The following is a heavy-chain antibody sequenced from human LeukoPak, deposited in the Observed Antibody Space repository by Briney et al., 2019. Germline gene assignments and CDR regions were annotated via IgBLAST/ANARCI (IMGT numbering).Heavy chain of an antibody. J-gene: IGHJ4*02. Sequence: SETLSLTCTVSGGSISSYYWSWIRQPAGKGLEWIGRIYTSGSTNYNPSLKSRVTMSVDTSKNQFSLKLSSVTAADTAVYYCARGGYYDSSGYYHYYYDYWSQGTLVTVSS. CDR3: ARGGYYDSSGYYHYYYDY. V-gene: IGHV4-4*07. CDR1: GGSISSYY. CDR2: IYTSGST. D-gene: IGHD3-22*01.